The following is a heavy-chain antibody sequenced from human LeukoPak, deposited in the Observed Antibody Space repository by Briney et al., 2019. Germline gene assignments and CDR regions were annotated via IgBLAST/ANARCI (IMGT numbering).Heavy chain of an antibody. CDR2: INHSGST. V-gene: IGHV4-34*01. CDR1: GGSFSGYY. CDR3: AGMPNIQQQLVHRRGSGYYFDY. Sequence: SETLSLTCAVFGGSFSGYYWSWIRQPPGKGLEWIGEINHSGSTNYNPSLKSRVTISVDTSENQFSLKLSSVTAADTAVYYCAGMPNIQQQLVHRRGSGYYFDYWGQGTLVTVSS. D-gene: IGHD6-13*01. J-gene: IGHJ4*02.